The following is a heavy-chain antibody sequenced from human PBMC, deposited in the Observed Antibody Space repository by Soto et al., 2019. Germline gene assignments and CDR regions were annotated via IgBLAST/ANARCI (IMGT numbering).Heavy chain of an antibody. CDR1: GFTFSSYA. Sequence: EVQLLESGGGLVQPGGSLRLSCAASGFTFSSYAMGWVRQAPGKGLEWVSAISGSGGSTYYADSVKGRFTISRDNSKNTLYLQMNSLRAEDTAVYYCAKVDSSGWYEPSNAFDIWGQGTMVTVSS. CDR3: AKVDSSGWYEPSNAFDI. J-gene: IGHJ3*02. V-gene: IGHV3-23*01. D-gene: IGHD6-19*01. CDR2: ISGSGGST.